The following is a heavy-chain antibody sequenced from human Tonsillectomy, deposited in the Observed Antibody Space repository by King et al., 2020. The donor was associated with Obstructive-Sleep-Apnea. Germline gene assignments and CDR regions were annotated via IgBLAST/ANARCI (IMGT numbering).Heavy chain of an antibody. CDR3: ARGRDPTLGHDAFDI. CDR2: INSDGSST. V-gene: IGHV3-74*01. Sequence: VQLVESGGGLVQPGGSLRLSCAASGFTFSSYWMHWVRQAPGKGLVWVSRINSDGSSTSYADSVKGRFTISRDNAKNTLYLQMNSLRAEDTAVYYCARGRDPTLGHDAFDIWGQGTMVTVSS. CDR1: GFTFSSYW. J-gene: IGHJ3*02.